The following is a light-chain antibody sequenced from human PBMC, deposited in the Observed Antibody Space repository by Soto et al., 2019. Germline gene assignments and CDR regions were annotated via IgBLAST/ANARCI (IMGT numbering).Light chain of an antibody. J-gene: IGKJ2*01. Sequence: EIVMTHSPVTLSVSPGERATLSCRASQSVRSNLAWYQQKRGRAPRLLIYGASTRATGIPARFSVSGSGTEFTLTISSLQSEDFAVYYCQQYESWPYTFGQGTKVDIK. CDR2: GAS. V-gene: IGKV3-15*01. CDR3: QQYESWPYT. CDR1: QSVRSN.